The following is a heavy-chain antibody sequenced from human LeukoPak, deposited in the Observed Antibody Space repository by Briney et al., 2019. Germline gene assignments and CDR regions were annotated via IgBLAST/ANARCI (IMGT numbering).Heavy chain of an antibody. V-gene: IGHV4-4*02. J-gene: IGHJ5*02. D-gene: IGHD6-13*01. CDR2: FYHSGST. Sequence: SETLSLTCAVSGGSITSTNWWSWVRQPPGKGLEWIGEFYHSGSTSYNPPLKSRVTISVDTSKNQFSLKLSSVTAADTAMYYCARGAAANNWFDPWGQGTLVTVSS. CDR1: GGSITSTNW. CDR3: ARGAAANNWFDP.